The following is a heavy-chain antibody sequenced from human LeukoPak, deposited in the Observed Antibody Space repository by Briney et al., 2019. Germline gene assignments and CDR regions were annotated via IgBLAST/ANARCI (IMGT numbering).Heavy chain of an antibody. CDR3: ARPTMTTVSGDTVYYYYGMDV. CDR2: IYPGDSDT. V-gene: IGHV5-51*01. D-gene: IGHD4-17*01. J-gene: IGHJ6*02. Sequence: GESLKISFKGSGYSFTSYWIGWVRPMPGKGLEGMGIIYPGDSDTRYSPSFQGQVTISAVKSISTAYLQWSSLKASDTAMYYCARPTMTTVSGDTVYYYYGMDVWGQGTTVTVSS. CDR1: GYSFTSYW.